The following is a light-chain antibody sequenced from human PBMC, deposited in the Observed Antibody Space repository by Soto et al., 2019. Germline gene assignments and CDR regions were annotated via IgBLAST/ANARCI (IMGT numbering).Light chain of an antibody. Sequence: QSVLTQPPSASGTPGQRVTISCSGSSPNIGSNYVYWYQQLPGTAPKLLIYSNNQWPSGVPDRFSGSKSGTSASLAISGLRSEDEADYYCAAWDDSLSGYVFGTGTKLTVL. J-gene: IGLJ1*01. CDR2: SNN. CDR1: SPNIGSNY. V-gene: IGLV1-47*02. CDR3: AAWDDSLSGYV.